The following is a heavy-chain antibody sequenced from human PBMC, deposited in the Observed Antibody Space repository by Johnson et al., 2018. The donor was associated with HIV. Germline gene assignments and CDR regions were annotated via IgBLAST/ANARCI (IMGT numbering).Heavy chain of an antibody. CDR3: TTDRGGEIAVAGPDAFDI. Sequence: MQLVESGGGLVQPGGSLRLSCAASGFTFSNAWMSWVRQAPGKGLEWVGRIKSKTDGGTTDYAAPVKGRFIISRDDSKTTLYLQMNSLKTEDTAVYYCTTDRGGEIAVAGPDAFDIWGQGTMVTVSS. CDR2: IKSKTDGGTT. J-gene: IGHJ3*02. D-gene: IGHD6-19*01. V-gene: IGHV3-15*01. CDR1: GFTFSNAW.